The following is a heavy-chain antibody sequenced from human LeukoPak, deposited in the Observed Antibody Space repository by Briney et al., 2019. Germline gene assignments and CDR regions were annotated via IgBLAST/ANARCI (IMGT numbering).Heavy chain of an antibody. CDR3: ARGRKGYCSSTSCSYYFDY. V-gene: IGHV1-8*03. Sequence: ASVKVSCKASGYTFTSYDINWVRQATGQGLEWMGWMNPNSGNTGYAQKFQGRVTITRNTSISTAYMELSSLRSEDTAVYYCARGRKGYCSSTSCSYYFDYWGQGTLVTVSS. CDR1: GYTFTSYD. J-gene: IGHJ4*02. D-gene: IGHD2-2*01. CDR2: MNPNSGNT.